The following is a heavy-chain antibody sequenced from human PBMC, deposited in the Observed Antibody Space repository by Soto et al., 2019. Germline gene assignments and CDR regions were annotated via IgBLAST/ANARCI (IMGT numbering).Heavy chain of an antibody. V-gene: IGHV1-3*01. CDR2: INAANGNT. CDR3: TRSAVRPSGGLIGPFAY. Sequence: QVQFVQSGAEGEKPGASVKLSCKASGYNFNTYALHWVRQAPGQRLEWMGWINAANGNTKYSQKFQDRVSITRDTSASTVYMELSSLRSEDTAVYYCTRSAVRPSGGLIGPFAYWGQGTLVTVSS. D-gene: IGHD3-16*02. J-gene: IGHJ4*02. CDR1: GYNFNTYA.